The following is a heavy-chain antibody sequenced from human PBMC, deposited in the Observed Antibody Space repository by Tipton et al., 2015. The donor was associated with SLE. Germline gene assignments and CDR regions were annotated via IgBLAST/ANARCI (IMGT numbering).Heavy chain of an antibody. CDR3: AKDRGNGSFSYYYYMDV. CDR1: GIKFDDYA. V-gene: IGHV3-9*01. CDR2: MSWSSGSI. J-gene: IGHJ6*03. D-gene: IGHD1-26*01. Sequence: SLRLSCVVSGIKFDDYAMHWVRQVPGKGLEWVSGMSWSSGSIGYGDFVKGRFTISRDNAKNSLYLQMNNLRAEDTALYYCAKDRGNGSFSYYYYMDVWGKGTTVTVSS.